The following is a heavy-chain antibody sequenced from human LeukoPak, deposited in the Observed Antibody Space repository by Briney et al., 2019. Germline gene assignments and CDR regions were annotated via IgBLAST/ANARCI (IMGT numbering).Heavy chain of an antibody. CDR2: SNHSGST. CDR3: ARVGYCSGGSCYLHGMDV. V-gene: IGHV4-34*01. J-gene: IGHJ6*04. D-gene: IGHD2-15*01. Sequence: SETLSLTCAVYGGSFRGYYWSWIRQPPGRGLEWIGESNHSGSTNYNPSLKSRVTISVDTSKNQFSLKLSSVTAADTAVYYCARVGYCSGGSCYLHGMDVWGKGTTVTVSS. CDR1: GGSFRGYY.